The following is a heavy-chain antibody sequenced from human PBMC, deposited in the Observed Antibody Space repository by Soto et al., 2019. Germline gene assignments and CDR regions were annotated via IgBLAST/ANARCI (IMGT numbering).Heavy chain of an antibody. J-gene: IGHJ4*02. CDR2: IYYSGST. CDR1: GGSISSYY. Sequence: QVQLQESGPGLVKPSETLSLTCTVSGGSISSYYWSWIRQPPGKGLEWIGYIYYSGSTNYNPSLRSRVTISVDTSNNQFSLKLSSVTAADTAGYYCARRWGAAFDYWGQGTLVTVSS. V-gene: IGHV4-59*08. CDR3: ARRWGAAFDY. D-gene: IGHD1-26*01.